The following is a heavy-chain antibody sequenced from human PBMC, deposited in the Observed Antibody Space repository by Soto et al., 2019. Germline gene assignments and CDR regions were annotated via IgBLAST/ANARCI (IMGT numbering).Heavy chain of an antibody. J-gene: IGHJ4*02. CDR1: GFTFSSYA. Sequence: GGSLRLSCAASGFTFSSYAMSWVRQAPGKGLEWVSAISGSGGSTYYSDSVKGRFTISRDNSKNTLYLQMNSLRAEDTAVYFCAKILDIEYADSFDYWGQGTLVTVSS. D-gene: IGHD2-2*03. V-gene: IGHV3-23*01. CDR2: ISGSGGST. CDR3: AKILDIEYADSFDY.